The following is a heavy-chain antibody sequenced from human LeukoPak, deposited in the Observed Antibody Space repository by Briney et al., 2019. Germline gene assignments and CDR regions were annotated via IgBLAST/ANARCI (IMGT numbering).Heavy chain of an antibody. CDR1: GYTFTSYG. Sequence: ASVKVSCKASGYTFTSYGISWVRQAPGQGLEWMGWISAYNGNTNYAQKLQGRVTMTTDTSTSTAYMELRSLRSDDTAVYYCARLSEAFFRGVNLYWFDPWGQGTLVTVSS. V-gene: IGHV1-18*01. J-gene: IGHJ5*02. CDR2: ISAYNGNT. CDR3: ARLSEAFFRGVNLYWFDP. D-gene: IGHD3-10*01.